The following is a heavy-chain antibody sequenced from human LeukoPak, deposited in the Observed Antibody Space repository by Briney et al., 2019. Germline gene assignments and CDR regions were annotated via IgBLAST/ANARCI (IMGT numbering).Heavy chain of an antibody. D-gene: IGHD6-13*01. J-gene: IGHJ4*02. CDR3: ARGWDIAAAGSVLVDY. CDR1: GYTFTGYY. CDR2: INPNSGGT. Sequence: GASVKVSCKASGYTFTGYYMHWVRQAPGQGLEWMGWINPNSGGTNYAQKFQGRVTMTRDTSISTAYMELSRLRSDDTAMYYCARGWDIAAAGSVLVDYWGQGTLVTVSP. V-gene: IGHV1-2*02.